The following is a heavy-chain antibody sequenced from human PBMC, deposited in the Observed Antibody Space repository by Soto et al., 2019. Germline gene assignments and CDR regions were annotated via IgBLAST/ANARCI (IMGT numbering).Heavy chain of an antibody. CDR2: ISYDGSNK. J-gene: IGHJ6*02. Sequence: WGSLRLSCAASGFTFISYAMHWVRRAPGKGLEWVAVISYDGSNKYYADSVKGRFTISRDNSKNTLYLQMNSLRAEDTAVYYCAREAHYYDFWSGYSAFMGDYYYGMDVWGQGTTVTVSS. V-gene: IGHV3-30-3*01. D-gene: IGHD3-3*01. CDR3: AREAHYYDFWSGYSAFMGDYYYGMDV. CDR1: GFTFISYA.